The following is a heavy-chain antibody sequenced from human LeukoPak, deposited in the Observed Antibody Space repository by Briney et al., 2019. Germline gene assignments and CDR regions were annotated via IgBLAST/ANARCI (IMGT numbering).Heavy chain of an antibody. D-gene: IGHD6-6*01. J-gene: IGHJ4*02. CDR3: AEEVAPPRYSSSSGQFDY. Sequence: PGGSLRLSCAASGFTFSSYGMHWVRQAPGKGLEWVAVISYDGSNKYYADSVKGRFTISRDNSKNTLYLQMNSLRAEDTAVYYCAEEVAPPRYSSSSGQFDYWGQGTLVTVSS. CDR1: GFTFSSYG. V-gene: IGHV3-30*18. CDR2: ISYDGSNK.